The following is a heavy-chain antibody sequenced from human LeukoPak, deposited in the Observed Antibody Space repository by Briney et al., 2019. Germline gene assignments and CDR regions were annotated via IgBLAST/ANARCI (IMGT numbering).Heavy chain of an antibody. V-gene: IGHV1-69*04. J-gene: IGHJ4*02. CDR1: GGTFSSYA. Sequence: SVKVSCKASGGTFSSYAISWVRQAPGQGLEWMGRIIPILGIANYAQKFQGRVTITADKSTSTAYMELSSLRSEDTAVYYCARSTPYSSGYYVDYWGQGTLVTVSS. CDR3: ARSTPYSSGYYVDY. CDR2: IIPILGIA. D-gene: IGHD3-22*01.